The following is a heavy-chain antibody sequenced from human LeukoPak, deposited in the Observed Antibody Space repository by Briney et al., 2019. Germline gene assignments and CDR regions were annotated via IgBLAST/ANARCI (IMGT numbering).Heavy chain of an antibody. CDR1: GGSISSGNYH. Sequence: SETLSLTCTVSGGSISSGNYHWSWIRQPAGKGLEWIGRTYNSGSTNYNPSLKSRVTISVDTSKNQFSLKLNSLTTADTAVYYCTRGAGWLIDYWGQGILVTVSS. CDR3: TRGAGWLIDY. J-gene: IGHJ4*02. CDR2: TYNSGST. V-gene: IGHV4-61*10. D-gene: IGHD3-16*01.